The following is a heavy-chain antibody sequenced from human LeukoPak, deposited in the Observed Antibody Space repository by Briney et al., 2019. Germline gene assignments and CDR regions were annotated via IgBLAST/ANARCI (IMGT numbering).Heavy chain of an antibody. D-gene: IGHD1-26*01. CDR2: IYHSGST. CDR3: ARHSGSYFGFNYFDY. Sequence: SGALSLTCAVSGGSISSSNWWSWVRQPPGKGLEWIGEIYHSGSTNYNPSLKSRVTISVDKSKNQFSLKLSSVTAADTAVYYCARHSGSYFGFNYFDYWGQGTLVTVSS. V-gene: IGHV4-4*02. CDR1: GGSISSSNW. J-gene: IGHJ4*02.